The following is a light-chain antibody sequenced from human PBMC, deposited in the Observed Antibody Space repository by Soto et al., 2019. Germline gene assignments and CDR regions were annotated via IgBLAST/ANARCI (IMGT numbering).Light chain of an antibody. CDR1: NSNIGNNY. V-gene: IGLV1-51*01. Sequence: QSRPAEPPSRSAAPGTKVRIPFSGSNSNIGNNYVSWYQQLPGTAPKLLIYDNNKRPSGIPDRFSGSKSGTSATLGITGLQTGDEADYYCGTWDSSLSAVVFGGWTRSPS. J-gene: IGLJ2*01. CDR2: DNN. CDR3: GTWDSSLSAVV.